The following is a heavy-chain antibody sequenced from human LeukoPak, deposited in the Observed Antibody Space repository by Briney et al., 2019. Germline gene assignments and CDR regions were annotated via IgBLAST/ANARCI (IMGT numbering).Heavy chain of an antibody. J-gene: IGHJ4*02. D-gene: IGHD6-13*01. V-gene: IGHV1-18*01. CDR2: ISTSSDQR. CDR3: ARDTSWQLDY. CDR1: GYTFTSFG. Sequence: ASVKVSCKASGYTFTSFGIAWVRQAPGQGLEWVGWISTSSDQRRYAHMLQDRVTMTTDTSTSTAYMELRSRRSDDAGVYYCARDTSWQLDYWGEGALVTVSS.